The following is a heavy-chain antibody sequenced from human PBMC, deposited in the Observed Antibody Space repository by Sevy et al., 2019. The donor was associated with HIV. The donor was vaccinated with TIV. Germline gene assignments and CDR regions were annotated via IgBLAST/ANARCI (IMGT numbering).Heavy chain of an antibody. D-gene: IGHD3-9*01. V-gene: IGHV3-30*18. Sequence: GGSLRLTCEVSGLSVTNNGMHWVRQAPGKGLEWVAVISYDGINKYYGDSVKGRFTISRDRSKNILYLQMNILRIEDTAVYYCAKDFTGFYGMDVWGKGTTVTVSS. CDR1: GLSVTNNG. J-gene: IGHJ6*04. CDR3: AKDFTGFYGMDV. CDR2: ISYDGINK.